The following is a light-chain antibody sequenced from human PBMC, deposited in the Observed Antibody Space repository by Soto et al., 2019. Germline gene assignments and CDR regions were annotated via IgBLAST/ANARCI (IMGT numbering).Light chain of an antibody. CDR3: QHYNSYSEA. Sequence: DIQRTQSPSTLSGSVGDRVTITCRASQTISSWLAWYQQKPGKAPKLLIYKASTLKSGVPSRFSGSGSGTEFTLTISSLQPDDFATYDCQHYNSYSEAFGQGTKVDIK. V-gene: IGKV1-5*03. CDR1: QTISSW. CDR2: KAS. J-gene: IGKJ1*01.